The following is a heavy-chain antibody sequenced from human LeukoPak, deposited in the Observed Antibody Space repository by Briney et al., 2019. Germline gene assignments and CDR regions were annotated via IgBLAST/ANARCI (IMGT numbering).Heavy chain of an antibody. CDR3: TTWPARSFDS. Sequence: GGSLRLSCAASGFTFTNAWISWVRQAPGKGLEWVGRIKSSSDGGTIDYAAPVKGRFTISRDDSKNTLYLQMNSLKTEDTAVYYCTTWPARSFDSWGQGTLATVSS. D-gene: IGHD5-12*01. CDR2: IKSSSDGGTI. CDR1: GFTFTNAW. V-gene: IGHV3-15*01. J-gene: IGHJ4*02.